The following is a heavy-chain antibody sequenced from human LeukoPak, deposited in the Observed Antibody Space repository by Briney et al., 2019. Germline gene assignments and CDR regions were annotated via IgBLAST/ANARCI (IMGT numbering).Heavy chain of an antibody. CDR1: GYSISSGYY. J-gene: IGHJ4*02. D-gene: IGHD6-19*01. Sequence: PSETLSLTCTVSGYSISSGYYWGWIRQPPGKGLEWIGSIYHSGSTYYNPSLKSRVTISVDTSKNQFSLKLSSVTAADTVVYYCARNGTVAGTTLDYWGQGTLVTVSS. CDR3: ARNGTVAGTTLDY. CDR2: IYHSGST. V-gene: IGHV4-38-2*02.